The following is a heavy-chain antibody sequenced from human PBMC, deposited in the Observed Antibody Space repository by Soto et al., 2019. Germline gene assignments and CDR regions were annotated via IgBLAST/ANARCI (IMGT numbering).Heavy chain of an antibody. J-gene: IGHJ6*02. Sequence: VPLVQSGSEVKKPGASVKVSCKASGFTFTSYGISWVRQAPGQGLEWMAWISIYNDNTKYAQKFQGRITMTTDTSTSTAYMELRSLRSDDTAVYYCARETYYFGSGTYDDGMDVWGQGTTVTVS. CDR3: ARETYYFGSGTYDDGMDV. CDR1: GFTFTSYG. D-gene: IGHD3-10*01. CDR2: ISIYNDNT. V-gene: IGHV1-18*04.